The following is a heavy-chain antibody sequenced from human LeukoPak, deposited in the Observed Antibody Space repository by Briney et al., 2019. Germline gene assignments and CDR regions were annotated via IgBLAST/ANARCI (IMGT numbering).Heavy chain of an antibody. Sequence: SVKVSCKASGGTFSSYAISWVRQAPGQGLEWMGRIIPIFGTANYAQKFQGRVTITTDESTSTAYMELSSLRSEDTAVYYCARGGSGYYLRGYWGQGTLVTVSS. CDR2: IIPIFGTA. D-gene: IGHD3-22*01. V-gene: IGHV1-69*05. CDR3: ARGGSGYYLRGY. CDR1: GGTFSSYA. J-gene: IGHJ4*02.